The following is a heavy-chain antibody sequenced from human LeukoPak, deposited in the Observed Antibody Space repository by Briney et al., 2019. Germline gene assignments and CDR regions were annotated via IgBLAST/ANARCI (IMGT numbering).Heavy chain of an antibody. Sequence: PSETLSLTCAVYGGSFSGYYWSWIRQPPGKGLEWIGEINHSGSTNYNPSLKSRVTISVDTSKNQLSLKLSAVTAADTAAYYCAGGRTTETTFYYYYYGMDVWGQGATVTVSS. CDR3: AGGRTTETTFYYYYYGMDV. D-gene: IGHD4-11*01. CDR2: INHSGST. CDR1: GGSFSGYY. J-gene: IGHJ6*02. V-gene: IGHV4-34*01.